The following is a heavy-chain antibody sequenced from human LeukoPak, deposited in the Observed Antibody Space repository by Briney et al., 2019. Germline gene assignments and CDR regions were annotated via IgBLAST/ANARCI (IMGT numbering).Heavy chain of an antibody. V-gene: IGHV3-9*01. CDR2: ISWNSGSI. CDR3: AKDKLAGATSPNHFDY. CDR1: GFTFDDYA. D-gene: IGHD1-26*01. Sequence: GGSLRLSCAASGFTFDDYAMHWVRQAPGKGLEWVSGISWNSGSIGYADSVKGRFTISGDNAKYSLYLQMNSLSAEDTALYYCAKDKLAGATSPNHFDYWGQGTLVTVSS. J-gene: IGHJ4*02.